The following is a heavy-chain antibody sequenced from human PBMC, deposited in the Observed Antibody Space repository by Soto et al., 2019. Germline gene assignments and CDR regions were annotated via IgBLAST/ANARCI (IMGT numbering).Heavy chain of an antibody. D-gene: IGHD3-3*01. J-gene: IGHJ4*02. CDR1: GYTFTSYG. V-gene: IGHV1-18*04. CDR2: ISAYNGNT. CDR3: ARDRERITIFGVTKVNFDY. Sequence: ASVKVSCKASGYTFTSYGISWVRQAPGQGLEWMGWISAYNGNTNYAQKFQGRVTMTTYTSTSTAYMYLRSLRFDDTAVYYCARDRERITIFGVTKVNFDYWGQGTLVTVSS.